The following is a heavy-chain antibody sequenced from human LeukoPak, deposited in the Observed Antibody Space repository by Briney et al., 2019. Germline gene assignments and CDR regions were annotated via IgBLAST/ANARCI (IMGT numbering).Heavy chain of an antibody. V-gene: IGHV3-23*01. Sequence: GGSLRLSCAASGFTFSSYAMSWVRQAPGKGLEWVSPISGSGGSTYYADSVKGRFTISRDSPKNTLYLQMNSLRAEDTAVYFCAKEGCSSTSCYSPNWFDSWGQGTLVTVSS. D-gene: IGHD2-2*02. J-gene: IGHJ5*01. CDR1: GFTFSSYA. CDR2: ISGSGGST. CDR3: AKEGCSSTSCYSPNWFDS.